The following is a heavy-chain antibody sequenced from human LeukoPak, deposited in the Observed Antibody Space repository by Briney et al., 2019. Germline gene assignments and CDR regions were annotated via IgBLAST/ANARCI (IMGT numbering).Heavy chain of an antibody. J-gene: IGHJ4*02. Sequence: PGRSLRLSCAAPGFTFSSYGMHWVRQAPGKGLEWVAVISYDGSNKYYADSVKGRFTISRDNSKNTLYLQMNSLRAEDTAVYYCAKQAYGSGYFDYWGQGTLVTVSS. CDR2: ISYDGSNK. D-gene: IGHD3-10*01. V-gene: IGHV3-30*18. CDR3: AKQAYGSGYFDY. CDR1: GFTFSSYG.